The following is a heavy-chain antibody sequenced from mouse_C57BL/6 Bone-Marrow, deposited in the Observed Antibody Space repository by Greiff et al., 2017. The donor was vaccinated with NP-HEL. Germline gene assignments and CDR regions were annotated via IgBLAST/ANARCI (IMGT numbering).Heavy chain of an antibody. CDR1: GYTFTSYW. D-gene: IGHD2-1*01. V-gene: IGHV1-64*01. CDR3: ARGPYGNYLYYFDY. J-gene: IGHJ2*01. CDR2: IHPNSGST. Sequence: QVQLQQPGAELVKPGASVKLSCKASGYTFTSYWMHWVKQRPGQGLEWIGMIHPNSGSTNYNEKFKSKATLTVDKSSSTAYMQLSSLTSEDSAVYYCARGPYGNYLYYFDYWGQGTTLTVSS.